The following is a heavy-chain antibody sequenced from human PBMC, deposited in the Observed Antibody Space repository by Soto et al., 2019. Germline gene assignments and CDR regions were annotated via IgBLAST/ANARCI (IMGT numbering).Heavy chain of an antibody. J-gene: IGHJ6*02. CDR1: GFIFRSYD. V-gene: IGHV3-30-3*01. Sequence: GGSLRLSCAASGFIFRSYDMHWVRQAPGKGLEWVTVISFDGSDKNYADSVKGRFTISRDNSKNTLYLQMNSLRAEDTAVYYCARYYDFWSGYQDYYYYGMDVWGQGTTVTVSS. CDR3: ARYYDFWSGYQDYYYYGMDV. CDR2: ISFDGSDK. D-gene: IGHD3-3*01.